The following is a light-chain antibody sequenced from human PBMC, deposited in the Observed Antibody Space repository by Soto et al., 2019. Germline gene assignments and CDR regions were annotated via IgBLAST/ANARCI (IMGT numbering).Light chain of an antibody. CDR2: DVS. CDR3: CSYAGTYLV. J-gene: IGLJ2*01. Sequence: QSALTQPRSVSGSPGQSVTISCTGSSSDVGGYNYVSWYQQHPGKAPKLMINDVSKRPSGVPDRFSGSKSGNTASLTISGLQAEDAADYYCCSYAGTYLVFGGGTKLTVL. V-gene: IGLV2-11*01. CDR1: SSDVGGYNY.